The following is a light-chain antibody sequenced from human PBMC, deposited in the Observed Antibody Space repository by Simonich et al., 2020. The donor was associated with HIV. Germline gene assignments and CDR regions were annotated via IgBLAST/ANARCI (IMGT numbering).Light chain of an antibody. Sequence: DIQMTQSPSSLSASVGDRVTITCRASQSISSYLNWYQQKPGKAPKLLIYTASSLQSGVPSTFSGGGSGTDFTLTISSLQPEDFATYYCQQTYSTPSWTFGQGTKVDIK. CDR3: QQTYSTPSWT. CDR2: TAS. V-gene: IGKV1-39*01. J-gene: IGKJ1*01. CDR1: QSISSY.